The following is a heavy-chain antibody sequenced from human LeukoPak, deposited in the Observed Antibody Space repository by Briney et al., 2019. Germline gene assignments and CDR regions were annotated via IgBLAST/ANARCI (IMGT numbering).Heavy chain of an antibody. J-gene: IGHJ4*02. CDR2: INHSGST. V-gene: IGHV4-34*01. Sequence: XPPXXXREGXGEINHSGSTNYNPSLKSRVTISVDTSKNQFSLKLSSVTAADTAVYYCARLSITEKGLDYWGQGTLVTVSS. CDR3: ARLSITEKGLDY.